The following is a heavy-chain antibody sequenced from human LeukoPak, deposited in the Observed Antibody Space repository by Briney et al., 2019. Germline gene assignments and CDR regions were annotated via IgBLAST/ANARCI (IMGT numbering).Heavy chain of an antibody. D-gene: IGHD5-18*01. CDR2: IYTSGST. J-gene: IGHJ4*02. CDR3: AREPQNLYSYGYYSDY. V-gene: IGHV4-61*02. Sequence: SETLSLTCTVSGGSISSGSYYWSWIRQPAGKGLEWIGRIYTSGSTNYNPSLKSRVTISVDTSKNQFSLKLSSVTAADTAVYYCAREPQNLYSYGYYSDYWGQGTLVTVSS. CDR1: GGSISSGSYY.